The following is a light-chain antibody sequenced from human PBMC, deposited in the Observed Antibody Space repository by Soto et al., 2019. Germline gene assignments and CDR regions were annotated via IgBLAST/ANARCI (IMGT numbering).Light chain of an antibody. J-gene: IGKJ5*01. CDR2: DAS. Sequence: DIQMTQSPSTLSASVGDRVTITCRASQSIGSWLAWYQQNPGKAPRLLIYDASSLESGVPSRFSGSGSGTEFTLTISSLQPDEFATYYCKQYNSYPITFGQGTRLEIK. V-gene: IGKV1-5*01. CDR3: KQYNSYPIT. CDR1: QSIGSW.